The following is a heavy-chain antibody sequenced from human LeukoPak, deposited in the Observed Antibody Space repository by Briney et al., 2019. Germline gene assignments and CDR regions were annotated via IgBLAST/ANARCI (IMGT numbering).Heavy chain of an antibody. V-gene: IGHV4-59*12. CDR3: ARLGVSSTWVAFDI. CDR1: GGPISSYY. CDR2: IYYSGST. Sequence: SETLSLTCTVSGGPISSYYWSWIRQPPGKGLEWIGYIYYSGSTNYNPSLKSRVTMSVDTSKNQFSLKLSSVTAADTAVYYCARLGVSSTWVAFDIWGQGTMVTVSS. D-gene: IGHD3-16*01. J-gene: IGHJ3*02.